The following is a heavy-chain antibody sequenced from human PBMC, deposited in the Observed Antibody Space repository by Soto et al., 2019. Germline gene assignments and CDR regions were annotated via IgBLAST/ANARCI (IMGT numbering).Heavy chain of an antibody. J-gene: IGHJ4*02. CDR1: GYTFTNHG. D-gene: IGHD3-22*01. CDR3: ARGAYYYDSSGYYPVDY. CDR2: ISAYNGST. V-gene: IGHV1-18*01. Sequence: ASVKVSCKASGYTFTNHGSRWVRQAPGQGLEWMGWISAYNGSTSYAQKFQGRVTMTRDTSTSTVYMELSSLRSEDTAVYYCARGAYYYDSSGYYPVDYWGQGTLVTVSS.